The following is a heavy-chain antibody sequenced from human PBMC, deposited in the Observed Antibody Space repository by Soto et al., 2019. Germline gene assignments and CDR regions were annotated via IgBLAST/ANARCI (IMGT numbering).Heavy chain of an antibody. Sequence: GASVKVSCKVSGYTLTELSMHWVRQAPGKGLEWMGGFDPEDGETIYAQKFQGRVTMTRDTSTSTVYMELSSLRSEDTAVYYCARSPRPSTTGDADWFDPWGQGTLVTVSS. CDR3: ARSPRPSTTGDADWFDP. V-gene: IGHV1-24*01. CDR1: GYTLTELS. D-gene: IGHD4-17*01. J-gene: IGHJ5*02. CDR2: FDPEDGET.